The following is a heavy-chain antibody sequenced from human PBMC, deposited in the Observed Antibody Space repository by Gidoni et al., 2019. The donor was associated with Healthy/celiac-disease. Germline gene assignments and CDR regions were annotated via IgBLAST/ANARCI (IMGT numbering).Heavy chain of an antibody. D-gene: IGHD1-26*01. CDR2: INHSGST. Sequence: QVQLQQWGAGLLKPSETLSLTCAVYGGSFSGYYWSWIRQPPGKGLEWIGEINHSGSTNYNPSLKSRVTIAVDTSKNQFSLKLSSVTAADTAVYYCATATTDSYYYYGMDVWGQGTTVTVSS. CDR1: GGSFSGYY. CDR3: ATATTDSYYYYGMDV. V-gene: IGHV4-34*01. J-gene: IGHJ6*02.